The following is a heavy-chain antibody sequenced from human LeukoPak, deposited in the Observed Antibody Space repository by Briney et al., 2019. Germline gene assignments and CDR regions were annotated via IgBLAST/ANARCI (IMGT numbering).Heavy chain of an antibody. J-gene: IGHJ6*02. CDR1: GGSISSSSYY. CDR3: ARGRRLDLPYYFYPMDV. D-gene: IGHD1-7*01. V-gene: IGHV4-39*01. Sequence: SETLSLTCTVSGGSISSSSYYWGWIRQPPGKGLEWIGSIYYSGSTYYNPSLKSRVTISVDTSKNQFSLKLSSVTAADTAVYYCARGRRLDLPYYFYPMDVWGQGTTVTVSS. CDR2: IYYSGST.